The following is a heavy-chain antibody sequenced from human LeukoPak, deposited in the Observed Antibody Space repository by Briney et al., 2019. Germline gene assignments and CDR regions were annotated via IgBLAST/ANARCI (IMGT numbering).Heavy chain of an antibody. CDR2: INHSGST. J-gene: IGHJ2*01. D-gene: IGHD6-6*01. CDR1: GGSFSGYY. V-gene: IGHV4-34*01. CDR3: ARDVRYFDL. Sequence: ASETLSLTCAVYGGSFSGYYWSWIRQPPGKGLEWIGEINHSGSTNYNPSLKSRVTMSVDASKNQFSLKLSSVAAADTAVYYCARDVRYFDLWGRGTLVTVSS.